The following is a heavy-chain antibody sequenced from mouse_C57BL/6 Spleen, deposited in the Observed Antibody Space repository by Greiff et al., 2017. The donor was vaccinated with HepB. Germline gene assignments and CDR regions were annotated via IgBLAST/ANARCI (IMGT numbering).Heavy chain of an antibody. J-gene: IGHJ1*03. Sequence: QVQLQQPGAELVRPGTSVKLSCKASGYTFTSYWMHWVKQRPGQGLEWIGVIDPSDSYTNYNQKFKGKATLTVDTSSSTAYMQLSSLTSEDSAVYYCAREVTTVVATGYFDVWGTGTTVTVSS. CDR1: GYTFTSYW. D-gene: IGHD1-1*01. CDR2: IDPSDSYT. V-gene: IGHV1-59*01. CDR3: AREVTTVVATGYFDV.